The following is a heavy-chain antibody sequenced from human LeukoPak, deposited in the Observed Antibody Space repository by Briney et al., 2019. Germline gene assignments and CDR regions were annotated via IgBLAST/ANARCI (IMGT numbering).Heavy chain of an antibody. Sequence: SETLSLTCTVSGGSISSYYWSWIRQAPGKGLEWIGHIYYSGSTNYNPSLKSRFTISVDTSKNQLALKLSSVTAADTAVYYCARRDRLEPLDVWGQGTTVTVSS. CDR2: IYYSGST. CDR3: ARRDRLEPLDV. CDR1: GGSISSYY. J-gene: IGHJ6*02. V-gene: IGHV4-59*08. D-gene: IGHD1-1*01.